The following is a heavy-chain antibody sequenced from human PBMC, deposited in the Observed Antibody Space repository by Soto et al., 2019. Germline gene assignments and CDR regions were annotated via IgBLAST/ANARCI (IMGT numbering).Heavy chain of an antibody. D-gene: IGHD5-18*01. V-gene: IGHV4-59*01. CDR3: ARSRGYSYGRPGFYFDY. CDR1: GGSISSYY. J-gene: IGHJ4*02. Sequence: PSETLSLTCTVSGGSISSYYWSWIRQPPGKGLEWIGYIYYSGSTNYNPSLKSRVTISVDTSKNQFSLKLSSVTAADTAVYYCARSRGYSYGRPGFYFDYWGQGTLVTVSS. CDR2: IYYSGST.